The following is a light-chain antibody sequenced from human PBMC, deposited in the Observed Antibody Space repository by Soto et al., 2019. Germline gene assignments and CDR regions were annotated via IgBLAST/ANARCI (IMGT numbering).Light chain of an antibody. J-gene: IGLJ2*01. CDR3: AAWDGSLNNVL. V-gene: IGLV1-44*01. CDR1: ASSIGTNT. Sequence: QLVLTQPPSASGTPGQRVTISCSGSASSIGTNTVNWYRQLPGTAPKLLIYGDNQRPSGVPDRFSGSKSRTSASLAISGLQSEDEAEYYCAAWDGSLNNVLFGGGTKLTVL. CDR2: GDN.